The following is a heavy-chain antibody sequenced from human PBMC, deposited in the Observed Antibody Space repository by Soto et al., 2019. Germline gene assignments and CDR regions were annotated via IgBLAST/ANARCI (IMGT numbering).Heavy chain of an antibody. CDR2: IDPSDSYT. CDR1: GYSFTSCW. Sequence: GESLKISCKGSGYSFTSCWISWVRQMPGKGLEWMGRIDPSDSYTNYSPSFQGHVTISADKSISTAYLQWSSLKASDTAMYYCARLSADCSGGSCYYYYYGMDVWGQGTTVTVSS. D-gene: IGHD2-15*01. CDR3: ARLSADCSGGSCYYYYYGMDV. J-gene: IGHJ6*02. V-gene: IGHV5-10-1*01.